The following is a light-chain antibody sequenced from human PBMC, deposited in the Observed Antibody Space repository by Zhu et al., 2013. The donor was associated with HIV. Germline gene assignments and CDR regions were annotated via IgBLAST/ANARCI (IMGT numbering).Light chain of an antibody. J-gene: IGKJ4*01. V-gene: IGKV4-1*01. Sequence: DIVMTQSPDSLAVSLGERATINCKSSQSVLYSSNNKNYLAWYQQKPGQPPKLLIYWASTRESGVPDRFSGSGSETDFTLTISRLQPEDCAVYYCQQYGSSPPLTFGEGP. CDR2: WAS. CDR3: QQYGSSPPLT. CDR1: QSVLYSSNNKNY.